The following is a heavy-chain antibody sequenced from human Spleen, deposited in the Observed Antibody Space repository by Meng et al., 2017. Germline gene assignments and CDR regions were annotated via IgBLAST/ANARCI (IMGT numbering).Heavy chain of an antibody. Sequence: QVQLVQSGTEVKKPGASVKVSCKASGYTFTNYAMHWVRQAPGQRLEWMGWINAGNGNTKYSQKFQGRVTVTRDTSASTAYMDLSSLRSEDTTVYHCTTRLEQNYFDYWGQGTLVTVSS. D-gene: IGHD1-1*01. CDR1: GYTFTNYA. J-gene: IGHJ4*02. CDR2: INAGNGNT. CDR3: TTRLEQNYFDY. V-gene: IGHV1-3*01.